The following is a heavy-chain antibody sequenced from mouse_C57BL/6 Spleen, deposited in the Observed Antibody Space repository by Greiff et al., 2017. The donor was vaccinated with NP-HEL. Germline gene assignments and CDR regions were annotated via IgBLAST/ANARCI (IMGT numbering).Heavy chain of an antibody. J-gene: IGHJ2*01. CDR3: ARRDYDGGFDY. CDR1: GFTFSSYG. Sequence: EVMLVESGGDLVKPGGSLKLSCAASGFTFSSYGMSWVRQTPDKRLEWVATISSGGSYTYYPDSVKGRFTISRDNAKNTLYLQMSSLKSEDTAMYYCARRDYDGGFDYWGQGTTLTVSS. D-gene: IGHD2-4*01. V-gene: IGHV5-6*02. CDR2: ISSGGSYT.